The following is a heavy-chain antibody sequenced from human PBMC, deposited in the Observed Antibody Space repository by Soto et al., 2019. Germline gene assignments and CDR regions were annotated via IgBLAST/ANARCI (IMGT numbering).Heavy chain of an antibody. CDR2: ISGSGSST. Sequence: GGSLRLSCAASGFTFSSYAMSWVRQAPGKGLEWVSTISGSGSSTYYADSVKGRFTISRDNSKNTLYLQMSSLRAEDTAVYYCAKAFVSGTTDAFDIWGQGTMVTVSS. J-gene: IGHJ3*02. CDR3: AKAFVSGTTDAFDI. CDR1: GFTFSSYA. V-gene: IGHV3-23*01. D-gene: IGHD1-1*01.